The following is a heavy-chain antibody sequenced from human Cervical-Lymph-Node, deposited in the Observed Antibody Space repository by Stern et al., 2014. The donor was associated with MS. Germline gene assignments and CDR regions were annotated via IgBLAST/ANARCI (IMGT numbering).Heavy chain of an antibody. J-gene: IGHJ4*02. CDR3: AARLVGYSYGEHFDY. CDR2: IVVGSGNT. CDR1: GFTFTSSA. V-gene: IGHV1-58*01. D-gene: IGHD5-18*01. Sequence: QLVESGPEVKKPGTSVKVSCKASGFTFTSSAVQWVRQARGKRLEWIGWIVVGSGNTNYAQKFQERVTITRDMSTSTAYMELSSLRSEDTAVYYCAARLVGYSYGEHFDYWGQGTLVTVSS.